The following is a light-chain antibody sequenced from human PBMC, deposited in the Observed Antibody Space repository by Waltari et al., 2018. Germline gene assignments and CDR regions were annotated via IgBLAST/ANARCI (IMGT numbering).Light chain of an antibody. V-gene: IGKV3-20*01. CDR3: QQYHSSPQT. J-gene: IGKJ1*01. CDR2: GAS. CDR1: QSVSSNY. Sequence: EIVLTQSPGTVSFSPGASATLSCRASQSVSSNYLAWYQQKPGQAPRLLISGASSRATGIPDRFSGGGSGTDFTLTISRLEPEDFAVYYCQQYHSSPQTFGQGTKVEIK.